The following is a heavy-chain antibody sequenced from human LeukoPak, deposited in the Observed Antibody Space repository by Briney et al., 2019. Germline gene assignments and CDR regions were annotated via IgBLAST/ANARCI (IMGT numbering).Heavy chain of an antibody. Sequence: GESLRLSCAASGFTFSTYNMNWVRQAPGKGLEWVSSITSSSTYIYYADSVKGRFTISRDNAKNSLYLQMNSLRAEDTAVYYCARDPYSGSYGDYYYYYMDVWGNGATVTISS. D-gene: IGHD1-26*01. J-gene: IGHJ6*03. CDR3: ARDPYSGSYGDYYYYYMDV. CDR1: GFTFSTYN. V-gene: IGHV3-21*01. CDR2: ITSSSTYI.